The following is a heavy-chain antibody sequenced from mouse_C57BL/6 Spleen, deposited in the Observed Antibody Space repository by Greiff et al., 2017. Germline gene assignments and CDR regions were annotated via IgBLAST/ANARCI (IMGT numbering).Heavy chain of an antibody. D-gene: IGHD2-4*01. J-gene: IGHJ3*01. CDR3: ANEYDGGFAY. CDR2: IYPRSGNT. V-gene: IGHV1-81*01. CDR1: GYTFTSYG. Sequence: VQLQQSGAELARPGASVKLSCKASGYTFTSYGISWVKQRTGQGLEWIGEIYPRSGNTYYNEKFKGKATLTADKSSSTAYMELRSLTSEGSAVYFCANEYDGGFAYWGQGTLVTVSA.